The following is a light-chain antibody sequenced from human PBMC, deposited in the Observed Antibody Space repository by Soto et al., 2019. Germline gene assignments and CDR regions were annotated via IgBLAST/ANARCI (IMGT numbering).Light chain of an antibody. CDR3: QQYGVSRFT. CDR2: GAS. Sequence: IVLTQSPGTLSVSPGERATLSCRASQAVSNIYLAWYQQKPDQAPRLLIYGASYRATGIPDRFSGSGSGPDFTLTISRLEPEDFAVYYCQQYGVSRFTFGPGTKVDLK. J-gene: IGKJ3*01. CDR1: QAVSNIY. V-gene: IGKV3-20*01.